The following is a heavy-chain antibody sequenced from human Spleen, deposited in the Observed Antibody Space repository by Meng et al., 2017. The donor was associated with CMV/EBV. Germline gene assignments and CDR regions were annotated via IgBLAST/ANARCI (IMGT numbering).Heavy chain of an antibody. Sequence: GSLRLSCAASGFTFNRCGMAWVRQAPGEGLEWIGNIYHSGSTYYNPSLKSRVTISVDTSKNQFSLKLISVTAADTAVYYCARDLFMVAAGMSGAPMGNWGQGTLVTVSS. CDR2: IYHSGST. CDR1: GFTFNRCGM. D-gene: IGHD2-15*01. CDR3: ARDLFMVAAGMSGAPMGN. V-gene: IGHV4-38-2*02. J-gene: IGHJ4*02.